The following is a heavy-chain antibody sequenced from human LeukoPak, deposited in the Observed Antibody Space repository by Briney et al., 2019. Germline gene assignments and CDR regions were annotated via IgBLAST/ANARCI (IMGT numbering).Heavy chain of an antibody. Sequence: WASVKVSCKASGYTFTGYYIHWVRQAPGHGLEWMGWINPNSGVTNYAQKFQGRVTMTRDTSISAAYMDLSRLKSDDTAVYYCARVPGSTIFRILYSDGYYYSMDVWGQGTTVAVSS. D-gene: IGHD3-3*01. J-gene: IGHJ6*02. V-gene: IGHV1-2*02. CDR2: INPNSGVT. CDR3: ARVPGSTIFRILYSDGYYYSMDV. CDR1: GYTFTGYY.